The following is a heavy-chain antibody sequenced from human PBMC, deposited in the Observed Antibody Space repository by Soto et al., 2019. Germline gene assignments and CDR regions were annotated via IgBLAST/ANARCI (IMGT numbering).Heavy chain of an antibody. J-gene: IGHJ3*02. V-gene: IGHV1-69*06. CDR2: ITPIFGTA. Sequence: SVKVSCKASGDTFSSYAISWVRQAPGQGLEWMGGITPIFGTANYAQKFQGRVTITADKSTSTAYMELSSLRSEDTAVYYCAIDSSGSDDAFDIWGQGTMVTVSS. CDR1: GDTFSSYA. D-gene: IGHD3-22*01. CDR3: AIDSSGSDDAFDI.